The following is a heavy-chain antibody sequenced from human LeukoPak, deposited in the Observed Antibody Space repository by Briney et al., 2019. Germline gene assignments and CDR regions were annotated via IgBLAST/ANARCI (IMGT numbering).Heavy chain of an antibody. V-gene: IGHV4-4*07. CDR3: ARHLGAQSLIAFDI. Sequence: SETLSLTCTVSGGSINRYYWTWIQQPAGKGLEWIGRIYSTGSTNYNPSLKSRVTMSVDTSKNHFSLNLNSVTAADTAVYYCARHLGAQSLIAFDIWGRGTMVTVSS. CDR2: IYSTGST. CDR1: GGSINRYY. J-gene: IGHJ3*02. D-gene: IGHD3-16*01.